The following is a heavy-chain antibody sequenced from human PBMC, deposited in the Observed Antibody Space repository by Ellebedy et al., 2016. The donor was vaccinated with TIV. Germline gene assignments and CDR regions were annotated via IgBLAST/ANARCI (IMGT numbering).Heavy chain of an antibody. CDR3: AKESGNGYNHFDY. CDR1: GFTSSSYG. D-gene: IGHD5-24*01. J-gene: IGHJ4*02. V-gene: IGHV3-33*06. Sequence: GESLKISCAASGFTSSSYGMHWVRQAPGKGLEWVAVIWYDGSNKYYADSVKGRFTISRDNSKNTLYLQMNSLRAEDTAVYHCAKESGNGYNHFDYWGQGTLVTVSS. CDR2: IWYDGSNK.